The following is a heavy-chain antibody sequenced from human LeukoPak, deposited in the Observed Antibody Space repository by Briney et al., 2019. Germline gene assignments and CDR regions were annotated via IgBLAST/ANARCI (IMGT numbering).Heavy chain of an antibody. CDR1: GGPISNYD. J-gene: IGHJ4*02. Sequence: SETLSLTCTVSGGPISNYDWSWIWQPVGKGLEWIGRIYSSGSTDYNPSLKSRVTMSIDTSKNQFSLKLASVTAADSAVYYCARGSSGSYGYWGQGTLVTVSS. CDR2: IYSSGST. CDR3: ARGSSGSYGY. V-gene: IGHV4-4*07. D-gene: IGHD3-10*01.